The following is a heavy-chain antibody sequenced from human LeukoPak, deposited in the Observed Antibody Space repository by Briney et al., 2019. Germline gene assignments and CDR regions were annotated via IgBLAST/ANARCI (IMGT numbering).Heavy chain of an antibody. J-gene: IGHJ3*02. Sequence: GGSLRLSCAASGFTFSSYEMNWVRQAPGKGLEWVSYISSSGSTIYYADSVKGRFTISRDNAKNSLYLQMNSLRAEDTAVYYCARGRAAANAFDIWGQGTMVTVSS. CDR1: GFTFSSYE. CDR2: ISSSGSTI. V-gene: IGHV3-48*03. D-gene: IGHD6-13*01. CDR3: ARGRAAANAFDI.